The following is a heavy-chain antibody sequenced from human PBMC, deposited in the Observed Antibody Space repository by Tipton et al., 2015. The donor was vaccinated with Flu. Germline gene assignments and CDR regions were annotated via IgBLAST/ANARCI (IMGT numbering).Heavy chain of an antibody. J-gene: IGHJ4*02. D-gene: IGHD5-12*01. CDR3: AKVIPELVAGLDY. Sequence: GSLRLSCAVSGFTINRYGMSWVRQFPGKGLEWVAGIGGSGYTTYFADSVKGRFTISRDIFTNTLYLQMNSLRAGDTAIYYCAKVIPELVAGLDYWGQGTLVTVSS. CDR1: GFTINRYG. CDR2: IGGSGYTT. V-gene: IGHV3-23*01.